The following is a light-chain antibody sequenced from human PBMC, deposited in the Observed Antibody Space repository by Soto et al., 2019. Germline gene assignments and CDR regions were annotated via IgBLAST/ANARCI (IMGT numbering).Light chain of an antibody. Sequence: QSVLTQPASVSGSPGQSITISRTGTSSDVGGYNFVSWFQHHPGKAPKVMIYEVSNRPSGVSNRFSGSKSGNTASLTISGLQAEDEADYYCTSYTSSSIFYVFGTGTKLTVL. CDR1: SSDVGGYNF. J-gene: IGLJ1*01. V-gene: IGLV2-14*01. CDR3: TSYTSSSIFYV. CDR2: EVS.